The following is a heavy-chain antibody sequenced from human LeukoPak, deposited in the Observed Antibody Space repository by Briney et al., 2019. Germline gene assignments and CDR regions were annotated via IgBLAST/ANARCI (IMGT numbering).Heavy chain of an antibody. Sequence: RGSPRPSCATSGFTFNNNAMSWGRQAPGKGLECVSAINGGGDATEYADSVKGRLTISRDNSKNTLYLQMDSLRPDDPAVYYCARCTASCYANAFDVWGQGTLLTVSS. CDR3: ARCTASCYANAFDV. CDR1: GFTFNNNA. V-gene: IGHV3-23*01. J-gene: IGHJ3*01. CDR2: INGGGDAT. D-gene: IGHD2-2*01.